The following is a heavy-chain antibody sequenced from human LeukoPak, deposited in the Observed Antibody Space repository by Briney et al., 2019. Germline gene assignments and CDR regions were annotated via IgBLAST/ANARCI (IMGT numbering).Heavy chain of an antibody. Sequence: GGSLSLSCAASGFTFSLYYMTWVRQAPGKGLEWVSVIYSGGPTYYADSVKGRFTISRDNSKNTVYLQMNSLRGEDTAVYFCARGWVVATGGFDMWGQGTMVTVSS. J-gene: IGHJ3*02. CDR1: GFTFSLYY. CDR3: ARGWVVATGGFDM. CDR2: IYSGGPT. D-gene: IGHD2-8*02. V-gene: IGHV3-53*01.